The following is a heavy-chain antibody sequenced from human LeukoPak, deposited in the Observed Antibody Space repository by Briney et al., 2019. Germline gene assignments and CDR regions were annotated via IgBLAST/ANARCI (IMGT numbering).Heavy chain of an antibody. V-gene: IGHV3-30-3*01. Sequence: GGSLRLSCAASGFTFSSYALHWVRQAPGKGLEWVAVISHDGSNKFYADSVKGRFTISRDNSKNTLFLQMNSLRTEDTAVYYCARGDSSNLGLSRAFDIWGQGTLVTVSS. D-gene: IGHD6-13*01. CDR1: GFTFSSYA. J-gene: IGHJ3*02. CDR2: ISHDGSNK. CDR3: ARGDSSNLGLSRAFDI.